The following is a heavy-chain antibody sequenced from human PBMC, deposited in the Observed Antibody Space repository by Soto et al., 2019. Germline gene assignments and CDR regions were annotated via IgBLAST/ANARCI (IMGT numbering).Heavy chain of an antibody. J-gene: IGHJ4*02. V-gene: IGHV2-5*01. CDR3: PHTGDYFYFDY. D-gene: IGHD4-17*01. Sequence: QITLRESGPSLVKPTQTLTLTCTFSEFALSTNGMGVGWIRHPPGKALEWLALIDWHDDNRYCPSLKSRLTSTTDTSKNLLVLTMTNMDLVDTATYYCPHTGDYFYFDYWGQGTLVTVS. CDR2: IDWHDDN. CDR1: EFALSTNGMG.